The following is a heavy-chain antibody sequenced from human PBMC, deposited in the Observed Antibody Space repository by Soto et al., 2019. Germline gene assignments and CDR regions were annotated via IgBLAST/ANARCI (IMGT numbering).Heavy chain of an antibody. Sequence: GESLKISCKGSGYTFTSYWIGWVRQMPGKGLEWMGIIYPGDSDIKKSPSFQGHVTISADRSINTAYLQWSSLKASDTAMYYCARALRYFDWYYFDYWGQGTLVTVSS. D-gene: IGHD3-9*01. V-gene: IGHV5-51*01. CDR3: ARALRYFDWYYFDY. J-gene: IGHJ4*02. CDR1: GYTFTSYW. CDR2: IYPGDSDI.